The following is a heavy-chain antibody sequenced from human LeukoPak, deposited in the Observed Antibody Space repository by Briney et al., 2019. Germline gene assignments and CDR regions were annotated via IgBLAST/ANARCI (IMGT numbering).Heavy chain of an antibody. J-gene: IGHJ4*02. Sequence: GGSLRLSCAVSGITLSNYGMSWVRQAPGKGLEWVAGISDSGGSTTYADSVKGGFTISRDNPKNTLFLQMNSLRVEDTAVYFCAKRGVVIRVILVGFHKQAYYFDSWGQGALVTVSS. CDR3: AKRGVVIRVILVGFHKQAYYFDS. D-gene: IGHD3-22*01. CDR2: ISDSGGST. CDR1: GITLSNYG. V-gene: IGHV3-23*01.